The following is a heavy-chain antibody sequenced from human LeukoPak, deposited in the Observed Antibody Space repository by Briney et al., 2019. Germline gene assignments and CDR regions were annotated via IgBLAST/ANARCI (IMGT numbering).Heavy chain of an antibody. Sequence: SETLSLTCTVSGGTICSINYYWAWIRQPPGKGLEWIGTIYYSGSTYYNPSLKSRVTLSTGTSETQFSLKLTSVTAADTAVYYCARQQRYYYGSGPQLLSWFDPWGQGTLVTVSS. V-gene: IGHV4-39*01. CDR2: IYYSGST. D-gene: IGHD3-10*01. CDR3: ARQQRYYYGSGPQLLSWFDP. CDR1: GGTICSINYY. J-gene: IGHJ5*02.